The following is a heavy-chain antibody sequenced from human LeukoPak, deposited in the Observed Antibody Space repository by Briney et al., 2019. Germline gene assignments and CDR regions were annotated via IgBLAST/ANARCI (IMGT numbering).Heavy chain of an antibody. CDR3: ARDTHNCSSTSCSNYFDY. CDR1: SGSINSYY. Sequence: PSETLSLTCTVSSGSINSYYWSWIRQPPGKGLEWIGYIYYSGSTNYNPSLKSRVTISVDTSKNQFSLKLSSVTAADTAVYYCARDTHNCSSTSCSNYFDYWGQGTLVTVSS. D-gene: IGHD2-2*01. V-gene: IGHV4-59*01. CDR2: IYYSGST. J-gene: IGHJ4*02.